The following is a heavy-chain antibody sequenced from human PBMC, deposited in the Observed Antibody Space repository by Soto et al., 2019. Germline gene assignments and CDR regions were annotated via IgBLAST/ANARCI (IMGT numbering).Heavy chain of an antibody. CDR1: GFNFSTYG. CDR3: ANDVMGSPDY. V-gene: IGHV3-30*18. J-gene: IGHJ4*02. D-gene: IGHD2-8*01. Sequence: QVQLVESGGGVVQPGRSLRLSCAASGFNFSTYGVHWVRQAPGKGLEWAGVISYDGGEKYYADSVKGRFTISRDNSKDTLYLQMNSLRPEDTAVYYCANDVMGSPDYWGQGTLVTVSS. CDR2: ISYDGGEK.